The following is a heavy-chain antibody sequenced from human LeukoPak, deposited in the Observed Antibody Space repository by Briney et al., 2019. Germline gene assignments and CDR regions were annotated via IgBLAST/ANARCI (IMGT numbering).Heavy chain of an antibody. Sequence: GGSLRLSCAASGFNLNEYAMHWVRQAPGKGLEWVAVISFDGNDKYYADSVKGRFTISRDNSNNTVFLQVNSLRPEDAAVYFCARVWNPIAIVRGVLDYWGQGTLVTVSS. D-gene: IGHD3-10*01. CDR2: ISFDGNDK. CDR3: ARVWNPIAIVRGVLDY. J-gene: IGHJ4*02. V-gene: IGHV3-30-3*01. CDR1: GFNLNEYA.